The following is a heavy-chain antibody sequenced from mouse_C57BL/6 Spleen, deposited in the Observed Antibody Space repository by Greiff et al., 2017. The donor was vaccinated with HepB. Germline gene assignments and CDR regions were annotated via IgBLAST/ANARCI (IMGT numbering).Heavy chain of an antibody. CDR3: TTASFITTVVGGGY. CDR1: GFNIKDDY. Sequence: VQLQQSGAELVRPGASVKLSCTASGFNIKDDYMHWVKQRPEQGLEWIGWIDLENGDTEYASKFQGKATITADTSSNTAYLQLSSLTSEDTAVYYCTTASFITTVVGGGYWGQGTTLTVSS. J-gene: IGHJ2*01. CDR2: IDLENGDT. V-gene: IGHV14-4*01. D-gene: IGHD1-1*01.